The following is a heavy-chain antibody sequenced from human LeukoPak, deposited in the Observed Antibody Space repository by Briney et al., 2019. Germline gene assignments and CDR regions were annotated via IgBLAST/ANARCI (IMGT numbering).Heavy chain of an antibody. V-gene: IGHV1-24*01. D-gene: IGHD3-22*01. CDR3: ATATPEYYYDSRAFDY. CDR2: FDPEDGET. J-gene: IGHJ4*02. CDR1: GYTLTELS. Sequence: GASVKVSCKVSGYTLTELSMHWVRQAPGKGLEWMGGFDPEDGETIYAQKFQGRATMTEDTSTDTAYMELSSLRSEDTAVYYCATATPEYYYDSRAFDYWGQGTLVTVSS.